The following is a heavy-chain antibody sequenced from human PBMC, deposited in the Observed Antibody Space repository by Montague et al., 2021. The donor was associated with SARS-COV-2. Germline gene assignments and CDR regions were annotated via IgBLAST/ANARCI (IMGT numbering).Heavy chain of an antibody. CDR2: IYYSGST. Sequence: SETLSLTCTVSGGSISSYYWSWIRQPPGKGLEWIGYIYYSGSTNYNPSLKSRVTISVDTSKNQFSLKLSSVTAADTAVYYCARRAVGFFSGGSCYSGFDYWGQGTLVTVSS. CDR3: ARRAVGFFSGGSCYSGFDY. D-gene: IGHD2-15*01. V-gene: IGHV4-59*12. CDR1: GGSISSYY. J-gene: IGHJ4*02.